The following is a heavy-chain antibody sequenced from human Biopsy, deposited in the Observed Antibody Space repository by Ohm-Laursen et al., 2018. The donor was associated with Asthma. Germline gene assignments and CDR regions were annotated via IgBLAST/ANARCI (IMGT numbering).Heavy chain of an antibody. CDR1: GFTFSSYG. J-gene: IGHJ4*02. V-gene: IGHV3-33*01. D-gene: IGHD4-17*01. Sequence: SLRLSCTAYGFTFSSYGMHWVRQAPGKGLEWVAVIWYDGSNKYYADSVKGRFTISRDNSKNTLYLQMNSLRAEDTAVYYCARKARHGDYDFDYWGQGTLVTVSS. CDR2: IWYDGSNK. CDR3: ARKARHGDYDFDY.